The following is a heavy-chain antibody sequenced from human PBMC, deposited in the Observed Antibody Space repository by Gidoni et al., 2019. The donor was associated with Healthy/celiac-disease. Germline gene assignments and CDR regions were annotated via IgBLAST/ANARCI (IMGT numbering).Heavy chain of an antibody. Sequence: EVQLVESGGGLVQPGGSLRLSSAASGSTFSSYWMHWVGQAPGEGLVWVSRVDSDGSSTSYADSVKGRFTISRDNAKNTLYMQMDGLRAEDTSVYYCASGLGWGGAFDIWGRGTMVTVSS. D-gene: IGHD1-26*01. J-gene: IGHJ3*02. CDR1: GSTFSSYW. CDR3: ASGLGWGGAFDI. V-gene: IGHV3-74*01. CDR2: VDSDGSST.